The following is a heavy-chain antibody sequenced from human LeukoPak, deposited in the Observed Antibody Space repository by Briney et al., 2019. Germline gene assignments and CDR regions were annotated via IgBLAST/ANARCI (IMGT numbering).Heavy chain of an antibody. CDR3: ARDRPLLWFGESDAFDI. D-gene: IGHD3-10*01. V-gene: IGHV1-69*13. J-gene: IGHJ3*02. CDR2: IIPIFGTA. Sequence: ASVKVSCKASGGTFSSYAISWVRQAPGQGLEWMGGIIPIFGTANYAQKFQGRVTITADESTSTAYMELSSLRSEDTAVYYCARDRPLLWFGESDAFDIWGQGTMVTVSS. CDR1: GGTFSSYA.